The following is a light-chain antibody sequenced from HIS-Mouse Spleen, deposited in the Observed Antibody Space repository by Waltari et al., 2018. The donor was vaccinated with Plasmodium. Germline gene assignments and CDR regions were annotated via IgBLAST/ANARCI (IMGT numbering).Light chain of an antibody. J-gene: IGLJ1*01. CDR1: SSNIGAGYD. CDR3: QSYDSSLSAPYV. Sequence: QSVLTQPPSVSGAPGQRVTISCPGSSSNIGAGYDVHWSQQLPGTAPKLPIYGNSNRPSGVPDRFSGSKSGTSASLAITGLQAEDEADYYCQSYDSSLSAPYVFGTGTKVTVL. CDR2: GNS. V-gene: IGLV1-40*01.